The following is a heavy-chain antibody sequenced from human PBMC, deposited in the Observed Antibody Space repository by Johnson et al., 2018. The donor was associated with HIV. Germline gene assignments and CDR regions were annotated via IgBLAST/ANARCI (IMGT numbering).Heavy chain of an antibody. CDR1: GFTFTSYW. CDR3: AKELALYSSGYGGDAFDI. CDR2: IKQDDSEK. D-gene: IGHD6-19*01. V-gene: IGHV3-7*01. Sequence: VQLVESGGGLVQPGGSLRLSCVASGFTFTSYWMSWVRQAPGTGLEWVANIKQDDSEKYYADPVQGRFTISRDNSKNTLYLQMNSLRAEDTAVYYCAKELALYSSGYGGDAFDIWGQGTMVTVSS. J-gene: IGHJ3*02.